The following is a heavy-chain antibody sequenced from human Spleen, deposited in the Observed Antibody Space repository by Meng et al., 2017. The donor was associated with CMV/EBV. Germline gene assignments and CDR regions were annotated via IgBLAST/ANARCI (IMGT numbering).Heavy chain of an antibody. V-gene: IGHV4-34*01. CDR2: ISHSGRT. CDR3: ARGRTDFDS. D-gene: IGHD1-14*01. CDR1: GESLTDYF. Sequence: LYLTCAVYGESLTDYFWSWIRQSPEKGLEWIGDISHSGRTNYNPSLKSRVTISVDTSNNQFFLTVTSVTAADTAVYYCARGRTDFDSWGQGTLVTVSS. J-gene: IGHJ4*02.